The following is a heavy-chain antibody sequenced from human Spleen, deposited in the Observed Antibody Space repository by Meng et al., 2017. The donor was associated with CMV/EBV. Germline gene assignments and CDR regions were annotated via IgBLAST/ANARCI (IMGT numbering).Heavy chain of an antibody. CDR1: GGSISTYY. D-gene: IGHD1-26*01. Sequence: SETLSLTCTVSGGSISTYYWYWIRQPPGKGLEWIGYVYYSGTTNYNPSLKSRVTISVDTSKNQFSLKLSSVTAADTALFYCATSIVGDTGDYWGQGTLVTVSS. CDR2: VYYSGTT. V-gene: IGHV4-59*01. CDR3: ATSIVGDTGDY. J-gene: IGHJ4*02.